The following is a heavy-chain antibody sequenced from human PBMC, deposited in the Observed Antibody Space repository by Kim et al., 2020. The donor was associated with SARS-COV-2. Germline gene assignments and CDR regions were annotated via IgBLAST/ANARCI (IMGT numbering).Heavy chain of an antibody. Sequence: LKSRVTISVDTSKNQFSLKLSSVTAADTAVYYCARGWDVEMATISLAFDIWGQGTMVTVSS. CDR3: ARGWDVEMATISLAFDI. V-gene: IGHV4-59*09. J-gene: IGHJ3*02. D-gene: IGHD5-12*01.